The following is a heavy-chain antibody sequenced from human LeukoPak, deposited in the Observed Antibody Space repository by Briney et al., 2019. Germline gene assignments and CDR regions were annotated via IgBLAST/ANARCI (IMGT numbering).Heavy chain of an antibody. V-gene: IGHV3-30*19. J-gene: IGHJ4*02. CDR3: ADYGAGSCD. Sequence: GGPLRLFCAVSGFTFSLYDMHGVRQAPGKGLEWVAIISYDGSDKYYADSVKGRFTISRDNSKNTLYLQMNSLRAEDTAVYYCADYGAGSCDGGQGTLVTVSS. D-gene: IGHD3-10*01. CDR2: ISYDGSDK. CDR1: GFTFSLYD.